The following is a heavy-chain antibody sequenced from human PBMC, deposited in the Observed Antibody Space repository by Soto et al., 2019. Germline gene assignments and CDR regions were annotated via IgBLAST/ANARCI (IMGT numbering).Heavy chain of an antibody. CDR1: GYIFTDYY. CDR3: VRPFCRVNSCHKWFGP. D-gene: IGHD3-3*02. J-gene: IGHJ5*02. V-gene: IGHV1-2*02. Sequence: ASVKVSCKASGYIFTDYYINWVRQAPGQGLEWMGWINPNRGDTNYAQKFQGRVTLTTDTSITTAYMELSGLRSDDTAIYYCVRPFCRVNSCHKWFGPWGQGTLVTVSS. CDR2: INPNRGDT.